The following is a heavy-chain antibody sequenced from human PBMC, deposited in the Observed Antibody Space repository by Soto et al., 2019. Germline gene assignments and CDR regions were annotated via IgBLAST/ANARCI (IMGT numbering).Heavy chain of an antibody. D-gene: IGHD2-15*01. J-gene: IGHJ6*03. CDR1: GFTFSSYS. Sequence: EVQLVESGGGLVKPGGSLRLSCAAAGFTFSSYSMNWVRQAPGKGLEGVSSMSSSSSYIYYADSVKCRFTISRDHAKNSLYRQTNSLRGEDTAVYYCARGYCSAGSCYLIYYYRDVWGKGTTVTVSS. V-gene: IGHV3-21*01. CDR2: MSSSSSYI. CDR3: ARGYCSAGSCYLIYYYRDV.